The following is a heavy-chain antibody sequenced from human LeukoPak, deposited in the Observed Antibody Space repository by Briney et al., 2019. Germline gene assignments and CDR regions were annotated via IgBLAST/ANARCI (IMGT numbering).Heavy chain of an antibody. V-gene: IGHV3-30*18. J-gene: IGHJ6*02. CDR1: GFTFSSYG. Sequence: PGRSLRLSCAASGFTFSSYGMHWVRQAPGKGREWVAVISYDGSNKYYADSVKGRFTISRDNSKNTLYLQMNSLRAEDTAVYYCAKDRGPLYYDFWIAISGMDVWGQGTTVTVSS. CDR3: AKDRGPLYYDFWIAISGMDV. D-gene: IGHD3-3*01. CDR2: ISYDGSNK.